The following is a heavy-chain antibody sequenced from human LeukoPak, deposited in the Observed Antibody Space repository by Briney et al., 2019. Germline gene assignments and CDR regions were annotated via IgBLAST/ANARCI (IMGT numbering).Heavy chain of an antibody. Sequence: SETLSLTCAVYGGSFSGYYWSWIRQPPGKGLEWIGEINHSGSTNYNPSLKSRVTISVDTSKNQLSLKLSSVTAADTAVYYCARERYYYDSSGDTYGMDVWGQGTTVTVSS. V-gene: IGHV4-34*01. CDR3: ARERYYYDSSGDTYGMDV. CDR2: INHSGST. J-gene: IGHJ6*02. CDR1: GGSFSGYY. D-gene: IGHD3-22*01.